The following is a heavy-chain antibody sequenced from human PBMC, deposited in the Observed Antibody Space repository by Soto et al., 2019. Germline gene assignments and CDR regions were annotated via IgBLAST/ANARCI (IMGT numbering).Heavy chain of an antibody. J-gene: IGHJ4*02. V-gene: IGHV4-31*03. D-gene: IGHD3-10*01. CDR3: ARDLRGYGSGFPVLDY. Sequence: QVQLQESGPGLVKPSQTLSLTCTVSGGSISSGGYYWSWIRQHPGKGLEWIGYIDYSGSTYYNPSLKSRVTISVDTSKNQFSLKLSSVTAADTAVYYCARDLRGYGSGFPVLDYWGQGTLVTVSS. CDR2: IDYSGST. CDR1: GGSISSGGYY.